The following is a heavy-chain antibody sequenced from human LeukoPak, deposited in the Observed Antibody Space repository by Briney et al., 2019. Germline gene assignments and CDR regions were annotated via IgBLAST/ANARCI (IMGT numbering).Heavy chain of an antibody. D-gene: IGHD2/OR15-2a*01. CDR3: ARAEYCYYCGMDV. V-gene: IGHV3-7*03. Sequence: GGSLRLSCAASGFTFSSYVMSWVRQAPGKGLEWVANLKQDGSEEYYVDSVKGRFTISRDNAKNSLYLQMNSLRAEDTAVYYCARAEYCYYCGMDVWGQGTTVIVSS. CDR1: GFTFSSYV. J-gene: IGHJ6*02. CDR2: LKQDGSEE.